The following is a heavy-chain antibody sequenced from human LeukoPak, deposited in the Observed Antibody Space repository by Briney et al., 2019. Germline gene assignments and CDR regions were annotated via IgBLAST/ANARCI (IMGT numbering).Heavy chain of an antibody. J-gene: IGHJ3*02. CDR2: INAGNGNT. Sequence: ASVKVSCKASGYTFTSYAMHWVRQAPGQGLEWMGWINAGNGNTKYSQKFQGRVTITRDTSASTAYMELSSLRSEDTAVYYCARFRYDLSAFDIWGQGTMVTVSS. V-gene: IGHV1-3*01. CDR1: GYTFTSYA. CDR3: ARFRYDLSAFDI. D-gene: IGHD2-15*01.